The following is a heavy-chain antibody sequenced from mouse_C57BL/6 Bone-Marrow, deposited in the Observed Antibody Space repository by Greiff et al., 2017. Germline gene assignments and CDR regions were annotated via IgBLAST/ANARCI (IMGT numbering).Heavy chain of an antibody. J-gene: IGHJ3*01. CDR3: TRLLWLRRKGFAY. CDR2: IDPETGGT. D-gene: IGHD2-2*01. V-gene: IGHV1-15*01. CDR1: GYTFTDYE. Sequence: VQLQQSGAELVRPGASVTLSCKASGYTFTDYEMHWVKQTPVHGLEWIGAIDPETGGTAYNQKFKGKAILTADKSSSTAYMELRSLTSEDSAVYYWTRLLWLRRKGFAYWGQGTLVTVSA.